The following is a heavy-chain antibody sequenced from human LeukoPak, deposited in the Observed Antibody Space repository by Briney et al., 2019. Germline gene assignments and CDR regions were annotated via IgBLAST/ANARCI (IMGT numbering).Heavy chain of an antibody. J-gene: IGHJ5*02. CDR1: GGSISRYY. V-gene: IGHV4-59*01. CDR2: IYYSVST. Sequence: LSETLSLTCNVSGGSISRYYWSWVRQPPGKGLEWIGYIYYSVSTMYNHTIKSRVTISVDSSKTQLSLKLSSVSAADTAVYYCARHFCSGGACFWFDTWGQGTLVTVSS. CDR3: ARHFCSGGACFWFDT. D-gene: IGHD2-15*01.